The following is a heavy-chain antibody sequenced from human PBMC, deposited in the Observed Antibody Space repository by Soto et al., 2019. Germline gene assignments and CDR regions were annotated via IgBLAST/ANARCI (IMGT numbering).Heavy chain of an antibody. D-gene: IGHD3-3*01. CDR2: IYPRGGTT. CDR1: GYNFTSHY. Sequence: ASVKVSCKASGYNFTSHYMHWVRQAPGQGLESMGIIYPRGGTTIYAQKFQGRVTMTRDTSTHTFYMELSSLRSEDTAMYYCARDFGSDLSAPGAVFDSWGQGALVTVSS. CDR3: ARDFGSDLSAPGAVFDS. J-gene: IGHJ4*02. V-gene: IGHV1-46*01.